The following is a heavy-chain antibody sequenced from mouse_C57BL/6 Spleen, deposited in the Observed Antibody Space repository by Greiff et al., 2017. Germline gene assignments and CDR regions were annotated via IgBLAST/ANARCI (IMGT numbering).Heavy chain of an antibody. J-gene: IGHJ2*01. CDR2: IDPSDSYT. CDR3: ARGTVYYFDY. CDR1: GYTFTSYW. D-gene: IGHD4-1*01. Sequence: QVQLQQPGAELVMPGASVKLSRKASGYTFTSYWMHWVKQRPGQGLEWIGEIDPSDSYTNYNQKFKGKSTLTVDKSSSTAYMQLSSLTSEDSAVYYCARGTVYYFDYGGQGTTLTVAS. V-gene: IGHV1-69*01.